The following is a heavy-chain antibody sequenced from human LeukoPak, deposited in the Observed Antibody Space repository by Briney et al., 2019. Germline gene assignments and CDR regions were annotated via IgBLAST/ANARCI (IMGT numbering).Heavy chain of an antibody. CDR3: ARSPDWNSQIPTYYFDY. J-gene: IGHJ4*02. CDR2: IYSGGST. Sequence: GGSLRLSCTVSGFTFGDYAMSWFRQAPGKGLEWVSVIYSGGSTYYADSVKGRFTISRDNSKNTLYLQMNSLRAEDTAVYYCARSPDWNSQIPTYYFDYWGQGTLVTVSS. CDR1: GFTFGDYA. V-gene: IGHV3-53*01. D-gene: IGHD1-7*01.